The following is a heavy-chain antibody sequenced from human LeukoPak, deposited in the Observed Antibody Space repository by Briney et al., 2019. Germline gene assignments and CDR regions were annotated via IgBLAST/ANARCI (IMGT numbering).Heavy chain of an antibody. V-gene: IGHV4-59*08. Sequence: SETLSLTCTVSVGSISNYYWSWIRQPPPKAREWIGHIYYSGATKYNPSLKSRITISVDTSKNQFSLMLSSVTAADTAVYYCARFGITVVRGGKYYFDYWGQGTLVTVSS. CDR2: IYYSGAT. CDR1: VGSISNYY. D-gene: IGHD3-10*01. J-gene: IGHJ4*02. CDR3: ARFGITVVRGGKYYFDY.